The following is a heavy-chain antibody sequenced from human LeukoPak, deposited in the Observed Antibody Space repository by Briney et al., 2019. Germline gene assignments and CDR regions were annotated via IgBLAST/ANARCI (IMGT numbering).Heavy chain of an antibody. D-gene: IGHD3-10*01. V-gene: IGHV5-51*01. CDR3: ARRALSSITLTELNY. CDR1: GYSFTNYW. J-gene: IGHJ4*02. Sequence: GESLKISCKASGYSFTNYWIDWVRQMPGKGLEWMGIIYPGDSDTRYSPSFQGQVTISADKSISTSHLQWSSLKASDTAMYYCARRALSSITLTELNYWGQGTLVTVSS. CDR2: IYPGDSDT.